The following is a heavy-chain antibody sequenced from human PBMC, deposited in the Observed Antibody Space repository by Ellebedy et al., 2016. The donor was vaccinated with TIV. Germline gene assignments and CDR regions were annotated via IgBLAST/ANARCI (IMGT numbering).Heavy chain of an antibody. Sequence: GESLKISCAASGFTFSSYYMHWVRQAPGKGLVWVSHISSDGSHINYADSVKGRFTISRDNAKNTLYLQMNSLRAEDTAVYYCAREWSAFDLWGRGTLVTVSS. J-gene: IGHJ2*01. CDR3: AREWSAFDL. V-gene: IGHV3-74*01. CDR1: GFTFSSYY. D-gene: IGHD3-3*01. CDR2: ISSDGSHI.